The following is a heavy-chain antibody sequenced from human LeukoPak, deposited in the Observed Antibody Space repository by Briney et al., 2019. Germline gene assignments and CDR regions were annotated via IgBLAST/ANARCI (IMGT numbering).Heavy chain of an antibody. J-gene: IGHJ4*02. D-gene: IGHD3-10*01. Sequence: ASVKVSCKASGYTSTSYYMHWVRQAPGQGLEWMGIINPSGGSTSYAQKFQGRVTMTRDTSTSTVYMELSSLRSDDTAVYYCARDGTENFTMVRGVTLDYWGQGTLVTVSS. CDR2: INPSGGST. CDR1: GYTSTSYY. CDR3: ARDGTENFTMVRGVTLDY. V-gene: IGHV1-46*01.